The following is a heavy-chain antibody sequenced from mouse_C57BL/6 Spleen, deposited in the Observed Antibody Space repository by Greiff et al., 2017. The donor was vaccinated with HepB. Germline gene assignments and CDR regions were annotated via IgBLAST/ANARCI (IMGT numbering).Heavy chain of an antibody. CDR3: ARSIYDGYYLYFDY. J-gene: IGHJ2*01. CDR2: ISSGSSTI. Sequence: VQLKESGGGLVKPGGSLKLSCAASGFTFSDYGMHWVRQAPEKGLEWVAYISSGSSTIYYADTVKGRFTISRDNAKNTLFLQMTSLRSEDTAMYYCARSIYDGYYLYFDYWGQGTTLTVSS. D-gene: IGHD2-3*01. V-gene: IGHV5-17*01. CDR1: GFTFSDYG.